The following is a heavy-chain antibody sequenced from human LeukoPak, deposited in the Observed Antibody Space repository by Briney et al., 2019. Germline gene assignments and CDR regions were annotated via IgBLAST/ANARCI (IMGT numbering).Heavy chain of an antibody. CDR1: GGSISGSSYY. J-gene: IGHJ4*02. CDR3: AKAGYMLRYFDYDY. CDR2: IYYSGST. Sequence: SETLSLTCTVSGGSISGSSYYWGWIRQPPGKGLEWIGSIYYSGSTYYNPSLKSRVTISVDTSKNQFSLKLGSVTAADTAVYYCAKAGYMLRYFDYDYWGQGTLVTVSS. D-gene: IGHD3-9*01. V-gene: IGHV4-39*07.